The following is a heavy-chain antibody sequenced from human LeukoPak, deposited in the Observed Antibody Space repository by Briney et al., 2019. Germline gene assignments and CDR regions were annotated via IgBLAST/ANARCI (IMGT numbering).Heavy chain of an antibody. Sequence: GGSLRLSCAASGFTFSSYWMSWVRQAPGKGLEWVANIKQDGSEKYYVDSVKGRFTISRDNAKNSLYLQMNSLRAEDTAVYYCARGATYYDFWSGYIRQSYPFDYWGQGTLVTVSS. CDR2: IKQDGSEK. J-gene: IGHJ4*02. CDR3: ARGATYYDFWSGYIRQSYPFDY. CDR1: GFTFSSYW. D-gene: IGHD3-3*01. V-gene: IGHV3-7*01.